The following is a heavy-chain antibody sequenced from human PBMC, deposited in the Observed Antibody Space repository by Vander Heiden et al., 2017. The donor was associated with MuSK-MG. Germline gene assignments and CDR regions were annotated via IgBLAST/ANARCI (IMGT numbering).Heavy chain of an antibody. J-gene: IGHJ4*02. Sequence: EVQLAESGGGLVQPGGSRSLSRAVSGFTFSNYWITWVRQAPGKRLEWGADIKQDGSEKNYVDSVKGRFSISRDNAKNSLYLQMNSLRGENTAVYYCARSRFLTDDWGQGTLVTVSS. D-gene: IGHD3-3*01. V-gene: IGHV3-7*01. CDR3: ARSRFLTDD. CDR1: GFTFSNYW. CDR2: IKQDGSEK.